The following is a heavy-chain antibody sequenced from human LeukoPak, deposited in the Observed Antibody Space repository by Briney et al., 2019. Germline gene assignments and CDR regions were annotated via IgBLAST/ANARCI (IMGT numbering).Heavy chain of an antibody. CDR2: ISGISTT. D-gene: IGHD1-26*01. CDR3: ARDQVGAADY. V-gene: IGHV3-23*01. CDR1: GFTFRNYA. Sequence: GGSLRLSCAASGFTFRNYAMSWVRQAPGKGLEWVSVISGISTTDYADSVKGRFTISRDSSKNTLYLQMNSLRAEDTAVYYCARDQVGAADYWGQGTLVTVSS. J-gene: IGHJ4*02.